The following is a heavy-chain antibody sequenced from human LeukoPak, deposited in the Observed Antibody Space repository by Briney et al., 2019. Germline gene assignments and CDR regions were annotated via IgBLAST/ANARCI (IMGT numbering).Heavy chain of an antibody. D-gene: IGHD3-16*01. Sequence: GGSLRLSCAASGFTFSSYDMHWVRQATGKGLEWVSGIGIAGDTHYPNSVRGRFTIFRENARNSLYLQMNSLRVEDTAVYYCARAEPPYHGRLDSWGQGILVTVSP. CDR3: ARAEPPYHGRLDS. J-gene: IGHJ5*01. V-gene: IGHV3-13*01. CDR2: IGIAGDT. CDR1: GFTFSSYD.